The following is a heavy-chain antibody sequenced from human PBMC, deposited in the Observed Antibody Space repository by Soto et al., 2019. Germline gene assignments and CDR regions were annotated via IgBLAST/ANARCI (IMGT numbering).Heavy chain of an antibody. D-gene: IGHD2-2*01. J-gene: IGHJ5*02. CDR1: QYTFTSYD. CDR3: ARRSSTYLNEVIYDP. CDR2: IKTDSGDT. Sequence: GASVKVSCKASQYTFTSYDIFWVRQSPGRGLEWMGWIKTDSGDTHYAQNFQGRVTMTRDTSISIAYMELNNLISDDTAAYYCARRSSTYLNEVIYDPWGQGTLVTVSS. V-gene: IGHV1-2*02.